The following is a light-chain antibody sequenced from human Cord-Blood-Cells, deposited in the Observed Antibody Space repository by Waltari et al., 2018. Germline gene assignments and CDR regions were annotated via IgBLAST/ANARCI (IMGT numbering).Light chain of an antibody. J-gene: IGLJ2*01. CDR2: QDS. CDR3: QAWDSSTVV. CDR1: KLGDKH. V-gene: IGLV3-1*01. Sequence: SYELTQPPSVSVSPGQTASITCSGDKLGDKHACWYQQRPGQSPVLVIYQDSKRPSGIPNRFSGSHSGNTATLTISGTQAMDEADYYCQAWDSSTVVFGGGTKLTVL.